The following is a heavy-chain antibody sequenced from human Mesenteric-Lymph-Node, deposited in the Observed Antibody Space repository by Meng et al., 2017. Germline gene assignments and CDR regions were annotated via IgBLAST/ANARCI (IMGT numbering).Heavy chain of an antibody. Sequence: SVKVSCKASGGTFSSYAISWVRQAPGQGLEWMGGIIPIFGTANYAQKFQGRVTITADKSTSTAYMELSSLRSEDTAVYYCARSAMVRGPNLRAGDNYYYYYGMDVWGQGTTVTVSS. V-gene: IGHV1-69*06. CDR3: ARSAMVRGPNLRAGDNYYYYYGMDV. CDR2: IIPIFGTA. D-gene: IGHD3-10*01. J-gene: IGHJ6*02. CDR1: GGTFSSYA.